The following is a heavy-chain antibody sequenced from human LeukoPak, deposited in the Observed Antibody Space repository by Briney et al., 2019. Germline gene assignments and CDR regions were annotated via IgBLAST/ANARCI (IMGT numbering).Heavy chain of an antibody. V-gene: IGHV3-53*01. J-gene: IGHJ4*02. CDR2: IYSDNT. D-gene: IGHD4/OR15-4a*01. CDR3: ARRAGAYSHPYDY. CDR1: GFTVSSNS. Sequence: GGSLRLSYTVSGFTVSSNSMSWVRQAPGKGLEWVSFIYSDNTHYSDSVRGRVTISRDNSKNTLYLQMNSLRAEDTAVYYCARRAGAYSHPYDYWGQGTLVTVSS.